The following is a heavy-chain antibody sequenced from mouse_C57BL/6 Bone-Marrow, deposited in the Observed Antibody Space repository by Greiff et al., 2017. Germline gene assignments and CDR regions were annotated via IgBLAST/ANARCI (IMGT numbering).Heavy chain of an antibody. J-gene: IGHJ3*01. D-gene: IGHD1-1*02. V-gene: IGHV1-54*01. Sequence: VQLQQSGAELVKPGTSVKVSCKASGYAFTSYLIEWVKQRPGQGLEWIGVINPGSGGTNYNEKFKGKATLTVDKSSSTAYMQLSSLTSEDSAVYFCGRRWAYWGQGPLVTVSA. CDR3: GRRWAY. CDR2: INPGSGGT. CDR1: GYAFTSYL.